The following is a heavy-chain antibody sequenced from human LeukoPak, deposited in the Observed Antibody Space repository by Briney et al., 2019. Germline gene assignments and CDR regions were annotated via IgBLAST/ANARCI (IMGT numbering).Heavy chain of an antibody. J-gene: IGHJ4*02. Sequence: GGSLRLSCAASGFTFSSYSMNWVRQAPGKGLEWVSYISSSSSAIYYADSVKGRFTISRDNAKNSLYLQMNSLREEDTAVYYCARDHKAAAGRDFDYWGQGTLVTVSS. D-gene: IGHD6-13*01. CDR2: ISSSSSAI. CDR1: GFTFSSYS. CDR3: ARDHKAAAGRDFDY. V-gene: IGHV3-48*02.